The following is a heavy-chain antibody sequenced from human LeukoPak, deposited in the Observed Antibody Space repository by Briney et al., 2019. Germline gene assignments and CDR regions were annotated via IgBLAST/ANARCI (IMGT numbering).Heavy chain of an antibody. CDR2: INPNSGGT. CDR3: ATIPSRVGATQNFDY. CDR1: GYTFTGYY. D-gene: IGHD1-26*01. J-gene: IGHJ4*02. Sequence: ASVKVSCKASGYTFTGYYMHWVRQAPGQGLEWMGWINPNSGGTNYAQKFQGRVTMTRDTSISTAHMELSRLRSDDTAVYYCATIPSRVGATQNFDYWGQGTLVTVSS. V-gene: IGHV1-2*02.